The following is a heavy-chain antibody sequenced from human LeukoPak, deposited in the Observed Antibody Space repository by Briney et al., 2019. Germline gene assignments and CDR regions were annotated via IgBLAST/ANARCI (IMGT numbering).Heavy chain of an antibody. Sequence: GESLKISCKASGYSFTSDWIGWVRQMPGKGLEWMGIIYPGDSDTRYSPSCQGQVTISADKSVSTTYLQWSSLQASDTAMYYCARPSSLYGGTSEDYWGQGTLVTVSS. D-gene: IGHD4-23*01. J-gene: IGHJ4*02. V-gene: IGHV5-51*01. CDR1: GYSFTSDW. CDR3: ARPSSLYGGTSEDY. CDR2: IYPGDSDT.